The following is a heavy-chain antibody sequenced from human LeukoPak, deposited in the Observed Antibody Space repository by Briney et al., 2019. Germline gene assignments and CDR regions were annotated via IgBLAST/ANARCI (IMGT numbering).Heavy chain of an antibody. V-gene: IGHV3-7*03. Sequence: PGGSLRLSCAASGFTFSSYWMSWVRQAPGKGLEWVANIKQDGSEKYYVDSVKGRFTISRDNAKNSLYLQMNSLRAEDTAAYYCARDYYYDSSGHQNFDYWGQGTLVTVSS. CDR2: IKQDGSEK. D-gene: IGHD3-22*01. CDR1: GFTFSSYW. CDR3: ARDYYYDSSGHQNFDY. J-gene: IGHJ4*02.